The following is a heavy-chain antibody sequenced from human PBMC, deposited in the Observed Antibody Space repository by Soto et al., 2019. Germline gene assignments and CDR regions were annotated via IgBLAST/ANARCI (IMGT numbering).Heavy chain of an antibody. V-gene: IGHV5-51*01. CDR2: IYPGDSDT. CDR3: ARHSGYSSGWKYNYYGMDV. CDR1: GYSLTTYW. Sequence: PAESLKISCNGVGYSLTTYWIEWVRQMPWKGLELMGIIYPGDSDTRYRPSFQGQVTISADKSIGTAYLQWDSLKASDTAMYYCARHSGYSSGWKYNYYGMDVWGQGTTVTVSS. D-gene: IGHD6-19*01. J-gene: IGHJ6*02.